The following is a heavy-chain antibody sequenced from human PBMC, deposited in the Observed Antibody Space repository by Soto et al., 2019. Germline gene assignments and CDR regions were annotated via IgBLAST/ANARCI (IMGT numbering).Heavy chain of an antibody. Sequence: ASVKVSCKASGYTFTSYDINWVRQATGQGLEWMGWMNPNSGNTGYAQKFQGRVTMTRNTSISTAYMELSSLRSEDTAVYYCARAGTTILTSSYYYYGMDVWGQGTTVTVS. V-gene: IGHV1-8*01. D-gene: IGHD1-7*01. CDR1: GYTFTSYD. J-gene: IGHJ6*02. CDR2: MNPNSGNT. CDR3: ARAGTTILTSSYYYYGMDV.